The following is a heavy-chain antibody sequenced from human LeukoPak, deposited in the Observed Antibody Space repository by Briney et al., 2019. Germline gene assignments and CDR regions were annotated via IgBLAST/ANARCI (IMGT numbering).Heavy chain of an antibody. V-gene: IGHV4-4*07. Sequence: TTSEALSLTCTVSGGSIRSYYWSWIRQPAGKGLEWIGRIYTSGNTNYNPSLKSRVTMSVDTSKNQFSLKLSSVTAADTAVYYCARGIQPQPHNWFDPWGQGTLVTVSS. CDR2: IYTSGNT. CDR1: GGSIRSYY. D-gene: IGHD5-18*01. CDR3: ARGIQPQPHNWFDP. J-gene: IGHJ5*02.